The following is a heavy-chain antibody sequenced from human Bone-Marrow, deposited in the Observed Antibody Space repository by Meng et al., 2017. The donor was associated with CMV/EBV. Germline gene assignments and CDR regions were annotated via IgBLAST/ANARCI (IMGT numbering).Heavy chain of an antibody. CDR1: GGTFSRYA. V-gene: IGHV1-69*05. J-gene: IGHJ5*02. CDR3: ARWSAYPGGGYDYRSQFDP. D-gene: IGHD5-12*01. Sequence: SVKVSCKASGGTFSRYAISWVRQAPGQGLEWMGGIIVMFGTAKYTQKFQGRVTITTDESMSTAYMELSSLRSEDTAVYYCARWSAYPGGGYDYRSQFDPWGQGTLATVSS. CDR2: IIVMFGTA.